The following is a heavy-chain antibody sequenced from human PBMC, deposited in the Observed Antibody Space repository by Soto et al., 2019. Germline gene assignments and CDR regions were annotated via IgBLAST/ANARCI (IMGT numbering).Heavy chain of an antibody. CDR3: AKGRGGSGSLTPRVDF. CDR2: ISGGGDTT. Sequence: EVQLLESGGGLVQPGGSLRLSCAASGFTFNNYAMTWVRQAPGKGLEWVSAISGGGDTTSYADSVKGRFTVSRDGSKNPLYLQMSSLRGEETSLYYCAKGRGGSGSLTPRVDFWGQGTLVTVSS. V-gene: IGHV3-23*01. D-gene: IGHD3-10*01. CDR1: GFTFNNYA. J-gene: IGHJ4*02.